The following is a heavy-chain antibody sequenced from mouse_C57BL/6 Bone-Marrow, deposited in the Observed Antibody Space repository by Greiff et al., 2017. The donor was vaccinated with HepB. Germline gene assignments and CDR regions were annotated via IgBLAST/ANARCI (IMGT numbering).Heavy chain of an antibody. CDR1: GFTFSDYY. CDR2: INYDGSST. V-gene: IGHV5-16*01. J-gene: IGHJ1*03. D-gene: IGHD1-1*02. Sequence: EVMLVESEGGLVQPGSSMKLSCTASGFTFSDYYMAWVRQVPEKGLEWVANINYDGSSTYYLDSLKSRFIISRDNAKNILYLQMSSLKSEDTATYYCARDGGTSFDVWGTGTTVTVSS. CDR3: ARDGGTSFDV.